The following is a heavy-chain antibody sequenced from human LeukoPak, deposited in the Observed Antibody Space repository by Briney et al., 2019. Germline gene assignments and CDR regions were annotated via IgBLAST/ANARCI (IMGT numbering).Heavy chain of an antibody. Sequence: PGGTLRLSCAASGVTFSSYEMNWVRHALGKGLEWVSYMSSRVSTIYYADSVKGRFTISRDNAKNSLYLQRSSVRADDTAVYYCARGAYYFYYWGQGALVTVSS. J-gene: IGHJ4*02. CDR1: GVTFSSYE. CDR2: MSSRVSTI. D-gene: IGHD3-16*01. CDR3: ARGAYYFYY. V-gene: IGHV3-48*03.